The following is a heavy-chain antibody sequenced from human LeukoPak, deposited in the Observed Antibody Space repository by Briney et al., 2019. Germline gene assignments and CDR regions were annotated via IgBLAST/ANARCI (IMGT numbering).Heavy chain of an antibody. V-gene: IGHV3-30*18. CDR1: GFTFSSYG. J-gene: IGHJ4*02. CDR3: AKSSGYYCFDY. D-gene: IGHD3-22*01. CDR2: ISYDGSNK. Sequence: GGSLRLSCAASGFTFSSYGMHWVRQAPGKGLEWVAVISYDGSNKYYADSVKGRFTISRDNSKNTLYLQMNSLRAEDTAVYYCAKSSGYYCFDYWGQGTLVTVSS.